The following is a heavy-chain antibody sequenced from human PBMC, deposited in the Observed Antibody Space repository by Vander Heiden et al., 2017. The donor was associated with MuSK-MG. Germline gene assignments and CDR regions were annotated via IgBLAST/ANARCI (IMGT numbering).Heavy chain of an antibody. CDR1: GGSISSYY. CDR3: AVPARPSSWRGGFDY. Sequence: QVQLQESGPGLVKPSETLSLTCTVSGGSISSYYWSWIRQPPGKGLEWIGYIYSSGSTNYNPSLKSRVTISVDTSKNQFSLRLSSVTAADTAVYYCAVPARPSSWRGGFDYWGQGTLVTVSS. CDR2: IYSSGST. J-gene: IGHJ4*02. V-gene: IGHV4-59*08. D-gene: IGHD3-10*01.